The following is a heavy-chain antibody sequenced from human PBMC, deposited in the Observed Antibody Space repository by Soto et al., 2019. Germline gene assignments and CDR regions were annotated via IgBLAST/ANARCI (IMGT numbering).Heavy chain of an antibody. V-gene: IGHV1-69*13. CDR3: ARPSYSSGWVNYYYGMDV. J-gene: IGHJ6*02. CDR1: GGTFSSYA. Sequence: SVKVSCKAPGGTFSSYAVSWVRQAPGQGLEWMGGIIPIFGTANYAQKFQGRVTITADESTSTAYMELSSLRSEDTAVYYCARPSYSSGWVNYYYGMDVWGQGTTVTVSS. CDR2: IIPIFGTA. D-gene: IGHD6-19*01.